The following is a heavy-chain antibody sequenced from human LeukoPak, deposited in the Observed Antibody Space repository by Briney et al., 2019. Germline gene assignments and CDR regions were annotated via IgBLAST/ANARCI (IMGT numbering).Heavy chain of an antibody. V-gene: IGHV3-23*01. D-gene: IGHD6-19*01. CDR2: ITGSGGSR. CDR1: GFTFNNYA. Sequence: GGSLRLSCAASGFTFNNYAMSWVRQAPGKGLEWVSAITGSGGSRYYADSVKGRLTISRDNSKNTLYLQINSLRAEDTAVYYCAKDRTNSGWYGRYYFDYWGQGTLVTDPS. CDR3: AKDRTNSGWYGRYYFDY. J-gene: IGHJ4*02.